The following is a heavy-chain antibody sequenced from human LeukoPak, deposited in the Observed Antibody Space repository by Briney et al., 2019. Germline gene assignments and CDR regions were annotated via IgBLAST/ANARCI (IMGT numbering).Heavy chain of an antibody. J-gene: IGHJ5*02. V-gene: IGHV3-15*01. Sequence: GGSLRLSCTASGFAFSNAWMSWLRQAPGKGLEWVGRIKSKSDGETIDYAAPVQGRFSISRDDSKNTLYLQMNSLKTGDTAVYYCTTDMDRWGQGTLVIVSS. CDR3: TTDMDR. CDR2: IKSKSDGETI. CDR1: GFAFSNAW.